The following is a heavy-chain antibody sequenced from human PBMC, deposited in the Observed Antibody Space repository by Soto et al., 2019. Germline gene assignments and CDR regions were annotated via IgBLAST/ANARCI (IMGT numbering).Heavy chain of an antibody. CDR2: IYFSGST. V-gene: IGHV4-39*01. CDR1: GDSINSTSYY. Sequence: RSSEPLSRTCIVSGDSINSTSYYWGWIGQPPGQALEWIASIYFSGSTYNNPSLTSRLTVSVDTSKRQFSLKLSSVTAADTSLYYFARQRIVAAGTFVDYWGQGSLVTVSS. D-gene: IGHD6-13*01. J-gene: IGHJ4*02. CDR3: ARQRIVAAGTFVDY.